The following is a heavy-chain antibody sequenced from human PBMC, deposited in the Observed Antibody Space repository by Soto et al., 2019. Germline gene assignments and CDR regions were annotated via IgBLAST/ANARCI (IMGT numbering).Heavy chain of an antibody. J-gene: IGHJ4*02. D-gene: IGHD2-21*01. Sequence: GGSLRLSCAASGFTFSSYWMTWVRQAPGKGLEWVANIKEDESEKYYVDSVMGRFTISRDNAQNSLYLQMNNLRVEDTAVYFCARERGTGTDCWECIDYWGQGTLVTVSS. CDR3: ARERGTGTDCWECIDY. CDR1: GFTFSSYW. CDR2: IKEDESEK. V-gene: IGHV3-7*01.